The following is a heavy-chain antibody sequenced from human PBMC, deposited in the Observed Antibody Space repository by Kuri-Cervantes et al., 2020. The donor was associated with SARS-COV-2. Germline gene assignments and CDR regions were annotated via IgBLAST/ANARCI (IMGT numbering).Heavy chain of an antibody. D-gene: IGHD6-13*01. J-gene: IGHJ4*02. CDR2: INSDGSST. CDR3: ARWQRGSSWYSVFDY. CDR1: GFTFSSYW. V-gene: IGHV3-74*01. Sequence: LSLTCAASGFTFSSYWMHWVRQAPGKGLVWVSRINSDGSSTIYADSVKGRFTISRDNSKNTLYLQMNSLRAEDTAVYYCARWQRGSSWYSVFDYWGQGTLVTVSS.